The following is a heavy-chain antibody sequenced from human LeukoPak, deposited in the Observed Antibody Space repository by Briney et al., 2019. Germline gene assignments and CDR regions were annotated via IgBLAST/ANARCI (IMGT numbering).Heavy chain of an antibody. Sequence: GSSVKVSCKASGGTFSSYAISWVRQAPGQGLEWMGGIIPIFGTANYAQKFQGRVMITADESTSTAYMELSSLRSEDTAVYYCANVPTYNWNHDAEYFQHWGQGTLVTVSS. V-gene: IGHV1-69*01. D-gene: IGHD1-14*01. CDR2: IIPIFGTA. CDR3: ANVPTYNWNHDAEYFQH. J-gene: IGHJ1*01. CDR1: GGTFSSYA.